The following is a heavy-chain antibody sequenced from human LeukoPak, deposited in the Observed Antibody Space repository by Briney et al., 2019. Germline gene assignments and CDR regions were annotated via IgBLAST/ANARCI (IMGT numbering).Heavy chain of an antibody. J-gene: IGHJ4*02. D-gene: IGHD3-22*01. CDR3: AKVGRTRIAMMVVVNRGDSYFDY. V-gene: IGHV3-23*01. CDR2: VSGSGGST. Sequence: GGSLRLSCAASGFTFSSYAMSWVRQAPGKGLEWVSAVSGSGGSTYYADSVKGRFTISRDNSKNTLYLQMNSLRAEDTAVYYCAKVGRTRIAMMVVVNRGDSYFDYWGQGTLVTVSS. CDR1: GFTFSSYA.